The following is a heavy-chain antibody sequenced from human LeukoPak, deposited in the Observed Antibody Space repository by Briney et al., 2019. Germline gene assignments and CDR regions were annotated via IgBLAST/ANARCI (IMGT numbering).Heavy chain of an antibody. J-gene: IGHJ4*02. CDR3: AKDRRSSPGYYFDY. Sequence: ASGXTFSSXXMSWVRQXXGXXGEGVSAISGSGGGTYYADSVKGRFTISRDNSKYTLYLQMNSLRAEDTAVYFCAKDRRSSPGYYFDYWGQGTLVTVSS. CDR2: ISGSGGGT. V-gene: IGHV3-23*01. CDR1: GXTFSSXX. D-gene: IGHD6-13*01.